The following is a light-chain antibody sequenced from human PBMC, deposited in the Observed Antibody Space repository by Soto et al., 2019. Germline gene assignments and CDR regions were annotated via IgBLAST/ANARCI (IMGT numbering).Light chain of an antibody. Sequence: DVQMYKSPATVSASVSDRVTITFRASQSISSWLAWYQQKPGKAPKLLIYKASSLESGVPSRFSGSGSGTEFTLTISGLQPEDCATYYCLQDYDYPWTFGQGTKVDI. J-gene: IGKJ1*01. CDR1: QSISSW. V-gene: IGKV1-5*03. CDR3: LQDYDYPWT. CDR2: KAS.